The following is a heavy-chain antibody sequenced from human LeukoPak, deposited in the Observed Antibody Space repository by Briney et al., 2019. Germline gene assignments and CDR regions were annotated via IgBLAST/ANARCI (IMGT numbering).Heavy chain of an antibody. CDR3: AASPSVAGSDY. CDR1: GFTFSSYV. J-gene: IGHJ4*02. CDR2: MSYDGSNK. V-gene: IGHV3-30*03. D-gene: IGHD6-19*01. Sequence: GGSQRLSCAASGFTFSSYVMYWVRQAPGKGLEWVARMSYDGSNKYYADSVKGRFTISRDNSKNTLYLQMNSLRVEDTAVYYCAASPSVAGSDYWGQGTLVTVSS.